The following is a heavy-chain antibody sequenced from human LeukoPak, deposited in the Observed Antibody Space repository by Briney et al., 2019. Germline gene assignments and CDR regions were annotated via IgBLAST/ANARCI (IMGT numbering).Heavy chain of an antibody. Sequence: GASVKVSCKPSGYTFTGYFIHWVRQAPGQGLEWMGWINTNSGGTNYAQKFQGRVTMTRDTSINTAYMDLSRLRSNDTAVYYCAREADCSGTSCYSQFLDYWGQGTLVTVSS. J-gene: IGHJ4*02. V-gene: IGHV1-2*02. D-gene: IGHD2-2*01. CDR1: GYTFTGYF. CDR2: INTNSGGT. CDR3: AREADCSGTSCYSQFLDY.